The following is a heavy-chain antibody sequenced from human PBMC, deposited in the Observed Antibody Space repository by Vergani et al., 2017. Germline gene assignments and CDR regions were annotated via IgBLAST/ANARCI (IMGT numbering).Heavy chain of an antibody. V-gene: IGHV3-11*06. Sequence: QVQLVESGGGLVKPGGSLRLSCAASGFTFSDYYMSWIRQAPGKGLEWVSYISSSSSYIYYADSVKGRFTISRDNAKNSLYLQMNSLRAEDTAVYYCARDKVVVAATPYYYYYGMDVWGQGTTVTVSS. CDR1: GFTFSDYY. CDR3: ARDKVVVAATPYYYYYGMDV. J-gene: IGHJ6*02. CDR2: ISSSSSYI. D-gene: IGHD2-15*01.